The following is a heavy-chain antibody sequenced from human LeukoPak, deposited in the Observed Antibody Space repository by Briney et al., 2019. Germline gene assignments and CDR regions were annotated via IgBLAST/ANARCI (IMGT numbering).Heavy chain of an antibody. CDR2: FTPMFGTA. J-gene: IGHJ1*01. CDR1: GGTFSSYA. D-gene: IGHD3-9*01. Sequence: GSSVKVSCKASGGTFSSYAINWVRQAPGQGLEWMGGFTPMFGTAKYAQKFQGRVTITADESTSTAYMELSSLRSEDTAVYYCARDSSEFRSLIFHWGQGTLVTVSS. V-gene: IGHV1-69*01. CDR3: ARDSSEFRSLIFH.